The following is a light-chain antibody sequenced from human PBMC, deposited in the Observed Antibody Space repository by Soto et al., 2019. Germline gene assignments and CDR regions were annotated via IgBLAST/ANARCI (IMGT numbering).Light chain of an antibody. CDR2: EVA. Sequence: QSALTQPPSASGSPGKSVTISCTGTSSDVGGYDYGSWYQQHPGTAPKLLIYEVAKRPSGVPDRFSGSKSGNTASLTVSGLQAEDEADYYCSSFAGSNNWVFGGGTKLTVL. J-gene: IGLJ3*02. CDR3: SSFAGSNNWV. V-gene: IGLV2-8*01. CDR1: SSDVGGYDY.